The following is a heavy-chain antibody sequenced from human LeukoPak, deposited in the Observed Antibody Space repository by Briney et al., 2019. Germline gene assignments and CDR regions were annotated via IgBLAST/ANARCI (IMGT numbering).Heavy chain of an antibody. CDR2: IDWDDDK. CDR3: AHSLISLFFDY. J-gene: IGHJ4*02. CDR1: GFSLSTSGMC. V-gene: IGHV2-70*12. D-gene: IGHD3-16*01. Sequence: SGPALVKPTQTLTLTCTFSGFSLSTSGMCVSWIRQPPGKALEWLARIDWDDDKYYSTSLKSRLTITKDTSKNQVVLTMTNMDPVDTATYYCAHSLISLFFDYWGQGTLVTVSS.